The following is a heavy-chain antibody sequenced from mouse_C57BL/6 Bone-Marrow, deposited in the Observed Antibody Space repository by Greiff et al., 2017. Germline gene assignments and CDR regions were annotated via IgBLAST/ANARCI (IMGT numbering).Heavy chain of an antibody. J-gene: IGHJ2*01. V-gene: IGHV1-81*01. CDR1: GYTFPSYG. D-gene: IGHD4-1*01. CDR2: IYPRSGNT. Sequence: VQLQQSGAELARPGASVKLSCKASGYTFPSYGISWVKQRTGQGLEWIGEIYPRSGNTYYNEKFKGKATLTADKSSSTAYMELRSLTSEDSAVYFCAINCASYYFDYWGQGTTLTVSS. CDR3: AINCASYYFDY.